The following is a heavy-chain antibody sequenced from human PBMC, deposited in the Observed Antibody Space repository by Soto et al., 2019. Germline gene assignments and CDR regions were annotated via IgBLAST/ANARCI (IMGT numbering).Heavy chain of an antibody. CDR2: IYWDDDK. CDR1: GFSLTTRGVG. CDR3: AHIPNYYQYDWFDP. V-gene: IGHV2-5*02. D-gene: IGHD3-16*01. J-gene: IGHJ5*02. Sequence: QITLKESGPTLVKPTQTLTLTCTFCGFSLTTRGVGVGWIRQPPGKALECLALIYWDDDKRYSPSLQSRLSTXKXTXINQVVLTMTNVDPVDTATYYRAHIPNYYQYDWFDPWGQGTLVSVSS.